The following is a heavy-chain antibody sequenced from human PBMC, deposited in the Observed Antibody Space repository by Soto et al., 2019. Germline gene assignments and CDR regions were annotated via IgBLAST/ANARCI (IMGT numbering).Heavy chain of an antibody. D-gene: IGHD3-10*01. V-gene: IGHV3-33*01. CDR1: GFTFSSYG. CDR2: IWYDGSNK. J-gene: IGHJ4*02. CDR3: ARDPRLPGEFGIYYFDY. Sequence: GGSLRLSCAASGFTFSSYGMHWVRQAPGKGLEWVAVIWYDGSNKYYADSVKGRFTISRDNSKNTLYLQMNSLRAEDTAVYYCARDPRLPGEFGIYYFDYWGQGTLVTVSS.